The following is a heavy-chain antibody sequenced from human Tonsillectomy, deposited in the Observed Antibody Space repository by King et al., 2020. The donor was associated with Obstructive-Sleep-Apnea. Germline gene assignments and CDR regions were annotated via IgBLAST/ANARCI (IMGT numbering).Heavy chain of an antibody. V-gene: IGHV3-9*01. J-gene: IGHJ6*02. D-gene: IGHD2-2*01. CDR1: GFTFDDYA. CDR3: AKDGVPAANYYYYGMDV. Sequence: VQLVESGGGLVQPGRSLRLSCAAAGFTFDDYAMHWVRQAPGKGLEWVSGISWNSGSIGYADSVKGRFTISRDNAKNPLYLQMNCLRPEDTALYYCAKDGVPAANYYYYGMDVWGQGTTVTVSS. CDR2: ISWNSGSI.